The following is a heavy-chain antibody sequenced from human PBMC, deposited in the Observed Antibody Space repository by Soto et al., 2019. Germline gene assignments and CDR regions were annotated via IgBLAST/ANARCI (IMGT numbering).Heavy chain of an antibody. CDR3: ARDRGTGCSGGSCYSFVWFDP. J-gene: IGHJ5*02. CDR2: INPNSGGT. CDR1: GCTFTGYY. V-gene: IGHV1-2*04. Sequence: ASVKVCCKASGCTFTGYYMHWVRQAPGQGLEWMGWINPNSGGTNYAQKFQGWVTMTRDTSISTAYMELSRLRSDDTAVYYCARDRGTGCSGGSCYSFVWFDPWGQGTLVTVYS. D-gene: IGHD2-15*01.